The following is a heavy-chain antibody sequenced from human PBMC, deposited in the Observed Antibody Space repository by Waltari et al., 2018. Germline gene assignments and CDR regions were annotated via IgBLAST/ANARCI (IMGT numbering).Heavy chain of an antibody. CDR1: GFTFSSYW. CDR3: ARPGQADAFDI. J-gene: IGHJ3*02. Sequence: EVPLVESGGGLVQPGGSLILSCASSGFTFSSYWMSCVRQAPGKGLEWVANIKPDGSERHYVDSVKGRFTISRDNAKNSVYLQMNSLRSEDTAIYYCARPGQADAFDIWGQGTMVTVSS. V-gene: IGHV3-7*03. CDR2: IKPDGSER.